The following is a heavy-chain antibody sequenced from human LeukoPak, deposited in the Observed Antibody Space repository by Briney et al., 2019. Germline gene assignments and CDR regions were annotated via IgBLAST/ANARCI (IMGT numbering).Heavy chain of an antibody. D-gene: IGHD4-17*01. CDR1: GFTFSRYW. Sequence: GGSLRLSCAASGFTFSRYWMQWVRQAPGKGLVWVSHINSDGSSTTYADSVKGRFTISRDNAKNTLYLQMNSLRAEDTAVCYCVRDNYGVDYWGQGTLVTVSS. J-gene: IGHJ4*02. CDR3: VRDNYGVDY. V-gene: IGHV3-74*01. CDR2: INSDGSST.